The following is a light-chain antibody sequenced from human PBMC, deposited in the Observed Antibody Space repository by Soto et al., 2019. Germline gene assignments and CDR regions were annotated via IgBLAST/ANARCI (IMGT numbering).Light chain of an antibody. CDR3: QHYGSSPPFT. V-gene: IGKV3D-20*01. J-gene: IGKJ2*01. CDR2: CAS. CDR1: QSLRSSS. Sequence: EIVLTQSPVTLSLSPGERATLSCGASQSLRSSSLAWYQHKPGLAPRLLVYCASIRAAGIPDRFSGSGSGTDFALTITRLEPEDFAVYYCQHYGSSPPFTFGQGTKLEIK.